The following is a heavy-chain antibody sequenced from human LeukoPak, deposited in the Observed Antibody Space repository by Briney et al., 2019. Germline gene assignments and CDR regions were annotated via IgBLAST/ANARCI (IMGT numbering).Heavy chain of an antibody. CDR1: GFTFSSYA. J-gene: IGHJ4*02. CDR3: ARWSMATNGYYFDY. D-gene: IGHD5-24*01. CDR2: INRYGDST. Sequence: GGSLRLSCAASGFTFSSYAIHWVRQAPGKGLEFVSAINRYGDSTYYANSVKGRFTISRDDSKNTVYLQMDSLRAEDTAVYYCARWSMATNGYYFDYWGQGTLVTVSS. V-gene: IGHV3-64*01.